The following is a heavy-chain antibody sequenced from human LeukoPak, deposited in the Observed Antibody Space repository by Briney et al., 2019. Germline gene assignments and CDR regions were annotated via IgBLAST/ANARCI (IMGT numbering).Heavy chain of an antibody. CDR2: ISYDGSNK. J-gene: IGHJ4*02. V-gene: IGHV3-30-3*01. Sequence: QPGGSLRLSCAASGFTFSSYAMHWVRQAPGKGLEWVAVISYDGSNKYYADSVKGRFTISRDNSKNTLYLQMNSLRAEDTAVYYCARDRPKYSSSSHYFDYWGQGTLVTVSS. CDR1: GFTFSSYA. D-gene: IGHD6-6*01. CDR3: ARDRPKYSSSSHYFDY.